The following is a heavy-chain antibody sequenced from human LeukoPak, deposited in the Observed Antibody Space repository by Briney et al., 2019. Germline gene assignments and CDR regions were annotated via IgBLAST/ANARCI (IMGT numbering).Heavy chain of an antibody. CDR3: ARADTHHRHSSSWHFDY. CDR2: ISSSSSTI. CDR1: GFTFSSYS. Sequence: PGRSLRLSCAASGFTFSSYSMNWVRQAPGKGLEWVSYISSSSSTIYYADSVKGRFTISRDNAKNSLYLQLNSLRDEDTAVYYCARADTHHRHSSSWHFDYWGQGTLVTVSS. J-gene: IGHJ4*02. V-gene: IGHV3-48*02. D-gene: IGHD6-13*01.